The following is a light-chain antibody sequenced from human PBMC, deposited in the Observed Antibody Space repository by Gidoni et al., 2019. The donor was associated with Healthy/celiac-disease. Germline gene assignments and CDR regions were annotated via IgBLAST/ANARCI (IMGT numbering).Light chain of an antibody. CDR3: QQYYSTPYT. Sequence: DIVMTQSPDSLAVSLGERATINCKSSLSVLYSSNNKNYLAWYQQKPGQPPKLLIYLASTRESGVPDRFSGSGSGTDFTLTISSLQAEDVAVYYCQQYYSTPYTFGQGTKLEIK. V-gene: IGKV4-1*01. J-gene: IGKJ2*01. CDR1: LSVLYSSNNKNY. CDR2: LAS.